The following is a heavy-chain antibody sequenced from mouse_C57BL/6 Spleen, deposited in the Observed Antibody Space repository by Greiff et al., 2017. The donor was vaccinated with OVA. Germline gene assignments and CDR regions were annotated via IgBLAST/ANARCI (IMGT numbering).Heavy chain of an antibody. CDR2: IHRNSGSI. CDR3: ARGGDYGYFDV. CDR1: GFTFTSYW. J-gene: IGHJ1*03. D-gene: IGHD2-13*01. V-gene: IGHV1-64*01. Sequence: QVHVMQSGAELVKPGASLTLSCKASGFTFTSYWMHWVRQSPGKGLEWIGLIHRNSGSIYYAETVKSMATLTVDNSSSTPFMQLSSLTSEDSAVYYCARGGDYGYFDVWGTGTTVTVSS.